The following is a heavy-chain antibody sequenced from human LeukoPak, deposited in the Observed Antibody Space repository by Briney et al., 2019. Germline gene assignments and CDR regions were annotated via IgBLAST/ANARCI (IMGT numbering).Heavy chain of an antibody. CDR2: ISGDGGVT. CDR3: AKANRDGYNYYDY. Sequence: GGSLRLSCAASGFTFSSFAMSWVRQAPGKGLXXXLTISGDGGVTXXXDSXXGXFTSSRDNSKDTLYLQMNSLRAEDTAAYYCAKANRDGYNYYDYWGQGTLVTVSS. J-gene: IGHJ4*02. D-gene: IGHD5-24*01. V-gene: IGHV3-23*01. CDR1: GFTFSSFA.